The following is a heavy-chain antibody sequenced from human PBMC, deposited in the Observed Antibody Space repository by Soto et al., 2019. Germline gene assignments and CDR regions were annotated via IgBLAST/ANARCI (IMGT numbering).Heavy chain of an antibody. Sequence: ESGGGVVQPGRSLRLSCAASGFTFSNYAMHWVRQAPGKGLEWVAVISYDGSYKYYADSVKGRFTISRDNSMNTLHLQMNSLRAEDTAVYYCAKDAGYLGYCSGGSCYCPGDRGQGTLVTVSS. D-gene: IGHD2-15*01. CDR1: GFTFSNYA. V-gene: IGHV3-30-3*01. J-gene: IGHJ4*02. CDR3: AKDAGYLGYCSGGSCYCPGD. CDR2: ISYDGSYK.